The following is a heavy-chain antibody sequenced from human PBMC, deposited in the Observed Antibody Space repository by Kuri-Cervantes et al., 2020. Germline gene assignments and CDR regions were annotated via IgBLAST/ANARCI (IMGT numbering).Heavy chain of an antibody. CDR3: ARGYCSGGSCCLDY. CDR1: GYTFTGYY. D-gene: IGHD2-15*01. J-gene: IGHJ4*02. V-gene: IGHV1-2*04. Sequence: ASVKVSCKASGYTFTGYYMHWVRQAPGQGPEWMGWINPNSGGTNYAQKFQGWVTMTRDTSISTAYMELSRLRSDDTAVYYCARGYCSGGSCCLDYWGQGTLVTVSS. CDR2: INPNSGGT.